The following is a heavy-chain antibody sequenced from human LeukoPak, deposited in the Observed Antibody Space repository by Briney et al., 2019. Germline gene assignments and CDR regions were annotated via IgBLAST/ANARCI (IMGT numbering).Heavy chain of an antibody. J-gene: IGHJ4*02. CDR3: AKDLRSGDPFSGYDY. D-gene: IGHD1-26*01. Sequence: GGSLRLSCAASGFTFSSYGMHWVRQAPGKGLEWVAFIRYDGSNKYYADSVKGRFTISRDNSKNTLYLQMNSLRAEDTAVYYCAKDLRSGDPFSGYDYWGQGTLVTVSS. CDR2: IRYDGSNK. V-gene: IGHV3-30*02. CDR1: GFTFSSYG.